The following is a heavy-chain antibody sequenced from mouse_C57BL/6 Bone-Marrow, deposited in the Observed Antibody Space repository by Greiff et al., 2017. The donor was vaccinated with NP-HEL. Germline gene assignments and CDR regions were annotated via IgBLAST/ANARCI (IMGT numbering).Heavy chain of an antibody. CDR2: ISYDGSN. J-gene: IGHJ3*01. V-gene: IGHV3-6*01. Sequence: DVQLQESGPGLVKPSQSLSLTCSVTGYSITSGYYWNWIRQFPGNKLEWMGYISYDGSNNYNPSLKNRISITRDTSKNQFFLKLNSVTTEDTATYYCARNYGSSYLAWFAYWGQGTLVTVSA. D-gene: IGHD1-1*01. CDR1: GYSITSGYY. CDR3: ARNYGSSYLAWFAY.